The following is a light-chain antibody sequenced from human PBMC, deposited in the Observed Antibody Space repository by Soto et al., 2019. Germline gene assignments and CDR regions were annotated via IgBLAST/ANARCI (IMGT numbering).Light chain of an antibody. CDR2: RNN. CDR3: AAWDDGVGGPA. J-gene: IGLJ2*01. Sequence: QSVLTQPPSASGTPGQRVTISCSGSNSNIGNKYVYWYQQLPGTAPKLVMYRNNHRPSGVPDRFSGSKSGTSASLAISGLRSEDEAEYYCAAWDDGVGGPAFGGGTKLTVL. CDR1: NSNIGNKY. V-gene: IGLV1-47*01.